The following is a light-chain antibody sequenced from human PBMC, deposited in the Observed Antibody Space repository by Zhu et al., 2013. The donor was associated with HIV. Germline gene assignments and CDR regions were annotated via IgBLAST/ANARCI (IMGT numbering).Light chain of an antibody. Sequence: EIVLTQSPGTLSLSPGERATLSCRASQSVSSNYLAWYQQKPGQSPRLLIYEASKGATGIPDRFSGSGSETDFTLTISSLEPEDFTVYYCQQRSKWPPFTFGQGTKLEIK. CDR3: QQRSKWPPFT. CDR1: QSVSSNY. J-gene: IGKJ2*01. CDR2: EAS. V-gene: IGKV3D-20*02.